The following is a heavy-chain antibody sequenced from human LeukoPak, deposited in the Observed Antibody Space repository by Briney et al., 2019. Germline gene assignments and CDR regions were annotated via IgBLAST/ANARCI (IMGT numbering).Heavy chain of an antibody. CDR2: MKPNNGGT. D-gene: IGHD3-16*01. J-gene: IGHJ4*02. CDR3: ANEDVGAMLI. CDR1: GGTFSSYA. V-gene: IGHV1-2*02. Sequence: ASVKVSCKASGGTFSSYAISWVRQAPGQGLEWVGWMKPNNGGTTYAQKFQDRVTMTRDMSISTAYMELSSLRPDDSALYYCANEDVGAMLIWGPGTPVTVSS.